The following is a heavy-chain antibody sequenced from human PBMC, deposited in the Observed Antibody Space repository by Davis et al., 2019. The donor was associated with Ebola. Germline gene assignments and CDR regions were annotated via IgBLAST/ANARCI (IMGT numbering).Heavy chain of an antibody. V-gene: IGHV3-7*01. Sequence: GESLKISCATSGFIFSSFWMSWVRQAPGKGLEWVANIKQDGSEKYFVDSVEGRFTISRDNAKNSLYLQMNSLRAEDTAVYYCARDGSVGDFDVELDYWGLGTLVTVSS. J-gene: IGHJ4*02. CDR2: IKQDGSEK. CDR1: GFIFSSFW. D-gene: IGHD2-21*02. CDR3: ARDGSVGDFDVELDY.